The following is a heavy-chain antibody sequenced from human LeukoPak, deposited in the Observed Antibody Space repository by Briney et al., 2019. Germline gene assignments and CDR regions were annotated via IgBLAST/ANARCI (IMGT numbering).Heavy chain of an antibody. CDR2: IGSSGSPI. D-gene: IGHD4-17*01. V-gene: IGHV3-11*04. CDR3: ARPPSVTTAGYYFGY. J-gene: IGHJ4*02. Sequence: PGGSLRLSCAASGFTFSDYYMSWIRQAPGKGLGWVSYIGSSGSPIYYADSVRGRFTISRDNAKNSLYLQVNSLRAEDTAVYYCARPPSVTTAGYYFGYWGQGTLVTVSS. CDR1: GFTFSDYY.